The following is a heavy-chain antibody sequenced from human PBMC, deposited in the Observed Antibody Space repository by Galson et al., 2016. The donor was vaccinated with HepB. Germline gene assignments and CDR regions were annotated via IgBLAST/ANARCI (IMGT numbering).Heavy chain of an antibody. CDR2: IIPMSGTT. V-gene: IGHV1-69*06. Sequence: SVKVSCKASGGTFSSSTFNWVRQAPGQGLEWIGEIIPMSGTTYYAQHFQGRLTITADKSTSTAYMELSSLRFEDTAVYYCANLIVDSGSYRGNWGQGSLVTVSS. CDR3: ANLIVDSGSYRGN. D-gene: IGHD3-16*02. CDR1: GGTFSSST. J-gene: IGHJ4*02.